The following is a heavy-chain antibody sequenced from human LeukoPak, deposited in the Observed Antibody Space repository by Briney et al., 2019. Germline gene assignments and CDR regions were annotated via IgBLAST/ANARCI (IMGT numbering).Heavy chain of an antibody. Sequence: ASVKVSFKSAGYTFPSYYMHWVGQAPGQGLEWMGIINPSSGSTSYAQKFQGRVTMTRDTSTSTVYMELSSLRSEDTAIYYCARVLGAHRYGSIDHWGQGTLVTVSS. CDR3: ARVLGAHRYGSIDH. V-gene: IGHV1-46*01. D-gene: IGHD5-18*01. CDR1: GYTFPSYY. J-gene: IGHJ4*02. CDR2: INPSSGST.